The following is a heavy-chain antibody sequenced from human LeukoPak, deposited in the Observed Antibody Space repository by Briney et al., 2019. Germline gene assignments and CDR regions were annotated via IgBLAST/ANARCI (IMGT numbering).Heavy chain of an antibody. V-gene: IGHV4-59*01. CDR2: IYYSGST. CDR3: ARDSGEDFDY. J-gene: IGHJ4*02. Sequence: PSETLSLTRTVSGGSISSYYWSWIRQPPGKGLEWIGYIYYSGSTNYNPSLKSRVTISVDTSKNQFSLKLSSVTAADTAVYYCARDSGEDFDYWGQGTLVTVSS. CDR1: GGSISSYY.